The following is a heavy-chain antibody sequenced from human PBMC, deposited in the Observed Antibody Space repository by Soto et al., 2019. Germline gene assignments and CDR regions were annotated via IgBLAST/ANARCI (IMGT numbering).Heavy chain of an antibody. V-gene: IGHV4-39*07. Sequence: PSETLSLTCTVSGTSISSSDYYWGWIRQPPGKGLEWITSIYYTGMTYYNPSLKSRVTISVDTSKNQFSLKLSSVTAADTAVYYCARAMAYFDYWGQGTLVTVSS. D-gene: IGHD3-10*01. CDR1: GTSISSSDYY. J-gene: IGHJ4*02. CDR3: ARAMAYFDY. CDR2: IYYTGMT.